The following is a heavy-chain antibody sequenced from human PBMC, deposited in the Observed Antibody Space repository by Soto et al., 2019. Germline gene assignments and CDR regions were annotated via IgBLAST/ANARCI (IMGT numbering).Heavy chain of an antibody. CDR2: IWYDGSNK. Sequence: QVQLVESGGGVVQPGRSLRLSCAASGFTFSSYGVRWVRQAPGKGLEWVAVIWYDGSNKYYADSVKGRFTISRDNSKNTLYLQMNSLRAEDTAVYYCARGGYGDYFDYWGQGTLVTVSS. J-gene: IGHJ4*02. CDR3: ARGGYGDYFDY. V-gene: IGHV3-33*01. CDR1: GFTFSSYG. D-gene: IGHD4-17*01.